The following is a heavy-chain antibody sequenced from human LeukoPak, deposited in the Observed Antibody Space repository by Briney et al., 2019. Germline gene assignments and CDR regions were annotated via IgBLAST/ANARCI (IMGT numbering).Heavy chain of an antibody. D-gene: IGHD6-19*01. CDR3: ARERWYSSGWFRDY. J-gene: IGHJ4*02. Sequence: KTSETLSLTCTVSGGSISSYYWNWIRQPPGKGLEWIGYIYYSGSTNYNPSLKSRVTISVDTSKNQFSLKLSSVTAADTAVYYCARERWYSSGWFRDYWGQGTLVTVSS. CDR1: GGSISSYY. V-gene: IGHV4-59*12. CDR2: IYYSGST.